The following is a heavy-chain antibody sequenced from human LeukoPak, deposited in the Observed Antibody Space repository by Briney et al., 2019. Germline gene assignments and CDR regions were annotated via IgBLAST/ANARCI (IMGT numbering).Heavy chain of an antibody. D-gene: IGHD3-22*01. CDR1: GFTFSSYS. J-gene: IGHJ4*02. V-gene: IGHV3-48*01. CDR3: ARADSSGYYHPIN. CDR2: ISSSSSTI. Sequence: GGSLRLPCAASGFTFSSYSMNWVRQAPGKGLEWVSYISSSSSTIYYADSVKGRFTISRDNAKNSLYLQMNSLRAEDTAVYYCARADSSGYYHPINWGQGTLVTVSS.